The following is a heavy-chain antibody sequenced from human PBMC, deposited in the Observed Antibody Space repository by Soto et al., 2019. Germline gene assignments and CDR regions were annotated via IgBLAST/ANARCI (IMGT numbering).Heavy chain of an antibody. Sequence: SETLSLTCTVSGASMSSGGYYWTWIRQSPGKGLEWIGYISYSGSTYYNPSLKSRPTISVDTSKNQFSLKLSSVTAADTAVYYCARVPGPWGQGTLVTVSS. V-gene: IGHV4-30-4*02. CDR2: ISYSGST. CDR3: ARVPGP. J-gene: IGHJ5*02. D-gene: IGHD7-27*01. CDR1: GASMSSGGYY.